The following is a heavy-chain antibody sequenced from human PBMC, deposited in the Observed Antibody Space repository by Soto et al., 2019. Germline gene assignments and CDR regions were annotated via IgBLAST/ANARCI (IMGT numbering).Heavy chain of an antibody. J-gene: IGHJ4*02. Sequence: SETLSLTCTVSGGSISSYYWSWIRQPPGKGLEWIGYIYYSGSTNYNPSLKSRVTISVDTSKNQFSLKLSSVTAADTAVYYCAGRTNALPYYDILTGYQNDYRGQGTLVTVSS. CDR1: GGSISSYY. CDR2: IYYSGST. D-gene: IGHD3-9*01. V-gene: IGHV4-59*08. CDR3: AGRTNALPYYDILTGYQNDY.